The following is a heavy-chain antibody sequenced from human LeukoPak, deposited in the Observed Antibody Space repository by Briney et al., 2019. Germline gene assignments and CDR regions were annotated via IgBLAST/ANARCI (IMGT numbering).Heavy chain of an antibody. V-gene: IGHV3-23*01. CDR3: AKDSKAYCTSSTCYDFDA. Sequence: GGSLRLSCAGSGFTFSTYAMGWVRQAPGKGLEWVSGISVAGSKRHYADSVNGRFAISRDNSKITLDLQMNSLRAEYTAIYYCAKDSKAYCTSSTCYDFDAWGQGTLVAVSS. D-gene: IGHD2-2*01. CDR2: ISVAGSKR. CDR1: GFTFSTYA. J-gene: IGHJ4*02.